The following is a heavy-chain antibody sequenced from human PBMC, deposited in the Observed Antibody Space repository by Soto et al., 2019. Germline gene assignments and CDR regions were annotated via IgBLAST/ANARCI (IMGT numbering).Heavy chain of an antibody. Sequence: GSLRLSCAASGFSFSTYSMAWVRQAAGKGPQWVSGLSGGGANTFYIDSVRGRFTISVDNSKNTVYLQMDSLRADDTAVYYCGKERRGSGWSVCNFWGQGSLVTVSS. CDR3: GKERRGSGWSVCNF. V-gene: IGHV3-23*01. CDR1: GFSFSTYS. J-gene: IGHJ4*02. D-gene: IGHD6-19*01. CDR2: LSGGGANT.